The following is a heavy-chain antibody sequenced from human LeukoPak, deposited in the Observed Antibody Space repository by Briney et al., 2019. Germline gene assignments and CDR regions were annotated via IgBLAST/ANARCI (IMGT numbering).Heavy chain of an antibody. Sequence: GWSLRLSCAASGFIFSDYSMNWVRQAPRKGLEWVSSISSGAAYIFYADSVKGRFSISRDSAKNSLYLQMFSLRAEDTALYYCARGASAETIDYWGQGTLVTVSS. CDR3: ARGASAETIDY. CDR1: GFIFSDYS. V-gene: IGHV3-21*01. CDR2: ISSGAAYI. D-gene: IGHD1-1*01. J-gene: IGHJ4*02.